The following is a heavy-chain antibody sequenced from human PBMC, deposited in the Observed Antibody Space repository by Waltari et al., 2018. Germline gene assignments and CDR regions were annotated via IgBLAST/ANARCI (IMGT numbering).Heavy chain of an antibody. CDR1: GFTFSSYA. CDR3: AKVANIQWLLPWFDP. Sequence: EVQLVESGGGLVQPGGSLRLSCAASGFTFSSYAMSWVRQVPGKGLEWVSAISGRGGRTYYADSGKGRFTISRDNSKNTLYLQMNSLRAEDTAVYYCAKVANIQWLLPWFDPWGQGTLVTVSS. CDR2: ISGRGGRT. J-gene: IGHJ5*02. V-gene: IGHV3-23*04. D-gene: IGHD6-19*01.